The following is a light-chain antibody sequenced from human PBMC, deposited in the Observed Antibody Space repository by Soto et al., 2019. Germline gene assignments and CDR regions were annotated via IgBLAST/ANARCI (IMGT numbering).Light chain of an antibody. CDR2: RTF. Sequence: IVLTQSPGTLSLSPGEIATPSCRASQPITSRYLAWYQHQPGQAPRLLIYRTFARAPGIPDRFSGGGSGTDFTLAISRLEREDFAVYYCQQYDTSPPTFGQGTRLDMK. CDR3: QQYDTSPPT. CDR1: QPITSRY. V-gene: IGKV3-20*01. J-gene: IGKJ5*01.